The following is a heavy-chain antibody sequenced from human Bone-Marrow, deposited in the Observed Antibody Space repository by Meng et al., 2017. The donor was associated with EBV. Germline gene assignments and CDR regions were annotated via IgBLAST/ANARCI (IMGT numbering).Heavy chain of an antibody. V-gene: IGHV1-69*01. CDR1: GGHFNSYA. Sequence: QVQVVQSGVEVKKPGSSVKFACKTSGGHFNSYAISWVRQATGQGLEWMGGLIPFLDAPNYAKKFQGRVTITADESTSTHYMELSSLRSEDTAVYYCASEAGRGYTPDYWGQGTLVTVSS. J-gene: IGHJ4*02. D-gene: IGHD3-10*01. CDR3: ASEAGRGYTPDY. CDR2: LIPFLDAP.